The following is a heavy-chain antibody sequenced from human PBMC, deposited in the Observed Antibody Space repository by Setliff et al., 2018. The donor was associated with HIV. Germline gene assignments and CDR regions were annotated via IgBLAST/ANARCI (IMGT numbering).Heavy chain of an antibody. CDR2: IYHSGSA. D-gene: IGHD5-12*01. V-gene: IGHV4-4*02. CDR3: AKSSPSIGYISDH. Sequence: SETLSLTCAVSGGSISSSNWWSWVRQPPGKGLEWIGEIYHSGSANYNPSLKSRVIISIDTSKNQFSLSVRSVTAADTAVYFCAKSSPSIGYISDHWGQGTLVTVSS. J-gene: IGHJ4*02. CDR1: GGSISSSNW.